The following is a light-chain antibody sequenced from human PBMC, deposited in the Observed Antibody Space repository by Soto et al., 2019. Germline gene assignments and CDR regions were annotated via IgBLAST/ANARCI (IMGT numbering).Light chain of an antibody. J-gene: IGKJ4*01. Sequence: EIVMTQSPATLSVSPGERATLSCRASQSVSSNLAWYQQKPGQAPRLLLYGASTRATAIPARFSGSGSGTEFTLTISSLQSEDLAVYYCQQYNSWPPLTFGGGTKVEIK. CDR2: GAS. CDR3: QQYNSWPPLT. CDR1: QSVSSN. V-gene: IGKV3-15*01.